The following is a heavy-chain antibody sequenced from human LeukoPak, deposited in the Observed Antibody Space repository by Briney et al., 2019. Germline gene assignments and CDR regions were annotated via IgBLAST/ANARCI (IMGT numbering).Heavy chain of an antibody. D-gene: IGHD1-1*01. CDR3: ARVAKERVGGVYYFDY. Sequence: PWGSLRLSCAASGFTFSSYIWNWLRQAPGKGLEWIGSINCSSIYIYYADLVNGRIMIVSKNAKNSLYLQLNSLRAGDTAVYYCARVAKERVGGVYYFDYWGQGTLVTVSS. J-gene: IGHJ4*02. V-gene: IGHV3-21*01. CDR2: INCSSIYI. CDR1: GFTFSSYI.